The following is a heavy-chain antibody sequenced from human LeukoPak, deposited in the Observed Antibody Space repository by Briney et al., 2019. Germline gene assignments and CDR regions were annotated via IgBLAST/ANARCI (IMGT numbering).Heavy chain of an antibody. CDR3: ARVFGYSYFYMDL. D-gene: IGHD2-21*01. V-gene: IGHV1-18*01. CDR2: ISPENGDT. J-gene: IGHJ6*03. Sequence: GASVKVSCKASGYTFVNFGLIWVRQAPGQGLEWMGWISPENGDTNYAQNFQDRLTMTTDTSTNTAYMELRSLTSDDTAVYFCARVFGYSYFYMDLWGEGTTVIISS. CDR1: GYTFVNFG.